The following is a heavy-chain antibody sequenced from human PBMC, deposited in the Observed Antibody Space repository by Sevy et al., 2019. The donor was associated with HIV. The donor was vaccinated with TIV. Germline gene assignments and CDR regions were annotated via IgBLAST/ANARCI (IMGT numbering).Heavy chain of an antibody. CDR3: ARVPVYDSGGYRLYYYGTDV. D-gene: IGHD3-22*01. V-gene: IGHV3-48*01. Sequence: GGSLRLSCAASGFTFSSYSMNWVRQAPGKGLEWVSYISRSSSTIYYEDSVEGRFTISRDNAKNSLYLQMNGLRAEEPDVYYRARVPVYDSGGYRLYYYGTDVWGQGTKVTVSS. CDR2: ISRSSSTI. J-gene: IGHJ6*02. CDR1: GFTFSSYS.